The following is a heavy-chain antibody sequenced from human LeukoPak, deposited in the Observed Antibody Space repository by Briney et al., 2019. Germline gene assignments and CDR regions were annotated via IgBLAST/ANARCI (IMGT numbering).Heavy chain of an antibody. J-gene: IGHJ4*02. D-gene: IGHD6-13*01. CDR1: EFTFTTYG. CDR2: IYYDGSNI. V-gene: IGHV3-33*01. CDR3: ARDHYSRNDY. Sequence: GGSLRLSCVASEFTFTTYGMHWVRQAPGKGLEWVAFIYYDGSNIYYADYVKGRFTISRDISKNSLYLQMNNLRDEDTAVYYCARDHYSRNDYWGQGTLVTVSS.